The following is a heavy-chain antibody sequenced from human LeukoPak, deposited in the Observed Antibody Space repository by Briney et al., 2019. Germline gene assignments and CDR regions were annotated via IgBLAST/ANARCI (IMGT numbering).Heavy chain of an antibody. J-gene: IGHJ4*02. CDR2: IIPIFGTA. CDR3: AREYRGYCSSTSCYIFDY. Sequence: ASVKVSCKASGGTFSRYAISWVRQAPGQGREGMGGIIPIFGTANYAQKFQGRVTITTDESTSTAYMELSSLRSADTAVYYCAREYRGYCSSTSCYIFDYWGQGTLVTVSS. CDR1: GGTFSRYA. V-gene: IGHV1-69*05. D-gene: IGHD2-2*02.